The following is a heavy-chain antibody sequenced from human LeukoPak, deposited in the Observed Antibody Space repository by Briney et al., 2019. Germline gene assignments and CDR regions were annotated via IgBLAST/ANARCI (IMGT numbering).Heavy chain of an antibody. J-gene: IGHJ5*02. CDR1: EYTFTNYD. CDR2: INPNSGNT. Sequence: EASVKVSCKASEYTFTNYDINWVRQATGQGLEWMGWINPNSGNTGYTQRFQGRVTMTRNTSLSTAYMELTSLKSEDTAVYYCASSLGTYWGKDFLNWFDPWGQGPLVTVSS. D-gene: IGHD3-16*01. V-gene: IGHV1-8*01. CDR3: ASSLGTYWGKDFLNWFDP.